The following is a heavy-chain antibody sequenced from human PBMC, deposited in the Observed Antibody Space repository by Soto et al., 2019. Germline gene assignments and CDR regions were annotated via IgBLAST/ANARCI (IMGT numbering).Heavy chain of an antibody. D-gene: IGHD3-16*01. CDR3: TTGGLPTLRY. J-gene: IGHJ4*02. Sequence: GGSLRLSCAASGFTFSSYAMSWVRQAPGKGLEWVSTISGRGDDTYYTDSVKGRFTISRDNSKNTLYVHMNSLRAEDTAVYYCTTGGLPTLRYWGQGALVTVSS. V-gene: IGHV3-23*01. CDR1: GFTFSSYA. CDR2: ISGRGDDT.